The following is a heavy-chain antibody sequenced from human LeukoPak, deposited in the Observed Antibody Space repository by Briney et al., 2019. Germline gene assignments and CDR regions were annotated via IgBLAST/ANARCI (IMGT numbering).Heavy chain of an antibody. CDR3: ARDRIAPERYCGGDCYSCYFDY. V-gene: IGHV3-30*04. D-gene: IGHD2-21*02. J-gene: IGHJ4*02. CDR2: ISYDGSNK. Sequence: PGGSLRLSCAASGFTFSSYAMHWVRQAPGKGLEWVAVISYDGSNKYYADSVKGRFTISRDNSKNTLYLQMNSLRAEDTAVYYCARDRIAPERYCGGDCYSCYFDYWGQGTLVTVSS. CDR1: GFTFSSYA.